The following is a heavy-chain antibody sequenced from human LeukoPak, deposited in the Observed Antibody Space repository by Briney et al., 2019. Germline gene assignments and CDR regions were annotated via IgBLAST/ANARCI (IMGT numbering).Heavy chain of an antibody. Sequence: GSSLRLSCAASGLTFSSYAMHWVRQAPGKGLEWVAVISYDGSNKYYADSVKGRFTISRDNSKNTLYLQMNSLRAEDTAVYYCARDPLGDSTYYFDYWGQGTLVTVSS. J-gene: IGHJ4*02. CDR1: GLTFSSYA. V-gene: IGHV3-30*04. CDR2: ISYDGSNK. CDR3: ARDPLGDSTYYFDY. D-gene: IGHD2-21*01.